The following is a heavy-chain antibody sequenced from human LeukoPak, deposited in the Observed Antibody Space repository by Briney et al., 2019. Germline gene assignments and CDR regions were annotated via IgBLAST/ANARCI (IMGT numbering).Heavy chain of an antibody. V-gene: IGHV4-39*01. CDR2: IYYSGST. CDR3: ARQGDSYYYYGMDV. D-gene: IGHD1-26*01. J-gene: IGHJ6*02. Sequence: SETLSLTCTVSGGSISSYYWSWIRQPPGKGLEWIGSIYYSGSTYYNPSLKSRVTISVDTSKNQFSLKLSSVTAADTAVYYCARQGDSYYYYGMDVWGQGTTVTVSS. CDR1: GGSISSYY.